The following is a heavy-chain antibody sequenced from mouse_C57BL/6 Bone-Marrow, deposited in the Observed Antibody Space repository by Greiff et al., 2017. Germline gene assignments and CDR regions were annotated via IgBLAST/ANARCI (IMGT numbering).Heavy chain of an antibody. J-gene: IGHJ4*01. CDR2: IYPSDSET. D-gene: IGHD2-4*01. CDR1: GYTFTSYW. CDR3: ARFYDYDGGYAMDD. Sequence: QVQLQQPGAELVRPGSSVKLSCKASGYTFTSYWMDWVKQRPGQGLEWIGNIYPSDSETHYNQKFKDKATLTVDKSSSTAYMQLSSLTSEDSEVYYCARFYDYDGGYAMDDWGQGTSVTVSS. V-gene: IGHV1-61*01.